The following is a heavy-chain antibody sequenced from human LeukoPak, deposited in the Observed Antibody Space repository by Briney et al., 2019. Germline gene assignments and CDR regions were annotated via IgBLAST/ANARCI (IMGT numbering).Heavy chain of an antibody. CDR1: GFTFSSYG. CDR2: ISGSGGST. CDR3: ASRPHYYYGMDV. J-gene: IGHJ6*02. V-gene: IGHV3-23*01. Sequence: GGSLRLSCAASGFTFSSYGMSWVRQAPGKGLEWVSAISGSGGSTYYADSVKGRFTISKDNSKNTLYLQMNSLRAEDTAVYYCASRPHYYYGMDVWGQGTTVTVSS.